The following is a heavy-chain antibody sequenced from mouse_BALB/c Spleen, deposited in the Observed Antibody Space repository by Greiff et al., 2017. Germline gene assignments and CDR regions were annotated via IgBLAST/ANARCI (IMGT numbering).Heavy chain of an antibody. CDR3: APAYYGYVGFAY. CDR2: IDPANGNT. V-gene: IGHV14-3*02. J-gene: IGHJ3*01. Sequence: EVQLQESGAELVKPGASVKLSCTASGFNIKDTYMHWVKQRPEQGLEWIGRIDPANGNTKYDPKFQGKATITADTSSNTAYLQLSSLTSEDTAVYYCAPAYYGYVGFAYWGQGTLGTVSA. D-gene: IGHD1-2*01. CDR1: GFNIKDTY.